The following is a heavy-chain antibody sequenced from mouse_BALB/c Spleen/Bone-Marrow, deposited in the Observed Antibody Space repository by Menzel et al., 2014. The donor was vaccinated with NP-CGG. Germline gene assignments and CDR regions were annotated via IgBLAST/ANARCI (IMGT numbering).Heavy chain of an antibody. CDR2: INSDGGVT. V-gene: IGHV5-6-3*01. CDR1: GFTFSSYG. Sequence: EVQLVESGGGLVQPGGSLKLSCAASGFTFSSYGMPWVRQTPDKRLELVATINSDGGVTYYPDSVKGRFTISRDNAKNTLYLQMSSLKSVDTAMCYCARENPYGNYFDYWGQGTTLTVSS. J-gene: IGHJ2*01. D-gene: IGHD2-1*01. CDR3: ARENPYGNYFDY.